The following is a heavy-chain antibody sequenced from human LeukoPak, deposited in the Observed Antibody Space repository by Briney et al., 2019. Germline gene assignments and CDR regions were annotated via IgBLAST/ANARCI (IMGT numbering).Heavy chain of an antibody. CDR2: IYYSGST. Sequence: SETLSLTCTVSGGSISSYYWGWIRQPPGKGLEWIGSIYYSGSTYYNPSLKSRVTISVDTSKNQFSLKLSSVTAADTAVYYCARRGGYSSAAGDYWGQGTLVTVSS. V-gene: IGHV4-39*01. CDR3: ARRGGYSSAAGDY. D-gene: IGHD6-19*01. J-gene: IGHJ4*02. CDR1: GGSISSYY.